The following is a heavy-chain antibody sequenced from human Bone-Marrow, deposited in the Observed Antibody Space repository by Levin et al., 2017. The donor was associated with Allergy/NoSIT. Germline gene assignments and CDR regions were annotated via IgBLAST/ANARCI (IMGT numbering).Heavy chain of an antibody. D-gene: IGHD1-26*01. CDR1: GFTFSSHW. Sequence: PGGSLRLSCTASGFTFSSHWMVWVRHVPGKGLVWVSSIDAEGSSSKYADSVKGRFTISRDNAKNTLFLQLNSLRDEDTAVYYCARDGSYYSFDYWGQGILVTVSS. CDR3: ARDGSYYSFDY. CDR2: IDAEGSSS. J-gene: IGHJ4*02. V-gene: IGHV3-74*03.